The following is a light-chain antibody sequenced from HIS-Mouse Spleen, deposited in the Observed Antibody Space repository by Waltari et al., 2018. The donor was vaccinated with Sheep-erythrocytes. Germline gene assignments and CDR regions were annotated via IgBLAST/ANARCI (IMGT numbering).Light chain of an antibody. Sequence: QSVLTQPPSASGTPGQRVTISCSGRSSNIGSNTVHWYQQLPGTAPKLLIYSNNQRHSGVPDRFSGSKSGTSASLAISGLQSEDEADYYCAAWDDSLNGYVFGTGTKVTVL. CDR2: SNN. V-gene: IGLV1-44*01. J-gene: IGLJ1*01. CDR1: SSNIGSNT. CDR3: AAWDDSLNGYV.